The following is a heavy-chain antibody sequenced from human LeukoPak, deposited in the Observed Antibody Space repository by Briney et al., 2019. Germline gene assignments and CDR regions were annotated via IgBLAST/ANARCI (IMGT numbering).Heavy chain of an antibody. V-gene: IGHV3-53*01. CDR1: GFTLSSSY. J-gene: IGHJ4*02. Sequence: GGSLRLSCAASGFTLSSSYMSWVRQAPGKGLEWVSVIYSGGSTFYADSVKGRFTISRDSSKNTLFLQMNSLRTEDTAVYYCAKAQELGNYEFFLFDYWGQGTLVTVSS. CDR3: AKAQELGNYEFFLFDY. D-gene: IGHD7-27*01. CDR2: IYSGGST.